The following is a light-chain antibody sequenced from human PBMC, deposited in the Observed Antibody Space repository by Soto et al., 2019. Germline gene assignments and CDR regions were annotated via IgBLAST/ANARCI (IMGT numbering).Light chain of an antibody. V-gene: IGKV1-5*03. CDR3: QQYDRASWT. CDR2: RAS. CDR1: QAISTW. Sequence: DIQMTQSPSSVSASVGDRVTITCRASQAISTWLAWYQQKPGKAPNLLIYRASTLKSGIPSRFSGSGSGTEFTLTISSLQPDDFATYYCQQYDRASWTFGPGTKVEIK. J-gene: IGKJ1*01.